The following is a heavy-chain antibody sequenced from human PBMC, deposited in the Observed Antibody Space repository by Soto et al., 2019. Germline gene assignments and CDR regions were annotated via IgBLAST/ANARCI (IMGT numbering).Heavy chain of an antibody. Sequence: EVQLLESGGGLVQPGGSLRLSCAASGFTFSNYAVTWVRQAPGKGLEWVSTISGSGGSTYYADSVKGRFTISRDNSKNSLYLQMNILRSDATAVYYCAKDQFSSWYQIAYWGQGTLFTVSS. CDR3: AKDQFSSWYQIAY. D-gene: IGHD6-13*01. J-gene: IGHJ4*02. V-gene: IGHV3-23*01. CDR2: ISGSGGST. CDR1: GFTFSNYA.